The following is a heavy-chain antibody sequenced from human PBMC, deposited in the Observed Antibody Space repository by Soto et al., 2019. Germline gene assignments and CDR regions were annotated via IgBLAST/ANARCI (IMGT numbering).Heavy chain of an antibody. J-gene: IGHJ4*02. CDR3: AKRRGAGGHFDY. V-gene: IGHV3-23*01. CDR2: VSIGGST. D-gene: IGHD2-15*01. CDR1: GFTFISYA. Sequence: GGSLRLSCAASGFTFISYAMGWVRQGPGKGLEWVAVVSIGGSTHYADSVRGRFTISRDNSKNTLSLQMNSLTAEDTAVYFCAKRRGAGGHFDYWGQGALVTVSS.